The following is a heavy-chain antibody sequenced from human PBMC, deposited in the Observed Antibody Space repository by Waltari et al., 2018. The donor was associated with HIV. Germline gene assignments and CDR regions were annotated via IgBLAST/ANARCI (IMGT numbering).Heavy chain of an antibody. J-gene: IGHJ4*02. CDR3: ARDRGGNFWSAHKPAFLDY. Sequence: DGKLVESGGGLVPPGGSLRLSCAESGSPCRSNYLSWARQAPGKGLEWVSVIYSDGAIYYADSVKGRFTVSRDTSNNVLYLQMNSLGVEDTAVYFCARDRGGNFWSAHKPAFLDYWGQGTLVSVSS. CDR2: IYSDGAI. V-gene: IGHV3-66*01. CDR1: GSPCRSNY. D-gene: IGHD3-3*01.